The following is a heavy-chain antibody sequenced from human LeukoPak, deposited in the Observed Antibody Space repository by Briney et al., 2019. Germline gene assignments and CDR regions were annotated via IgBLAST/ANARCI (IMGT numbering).Heavy chain of an antibody. CDR1: GYTFTGYY. CDR3: ARDRKDIVVVVAASGKPGLVDY. V-gene: IGHV1-2*02. CDR2: INPNSGGT. D-gene: IGHD2-15*01. J-gene: IGHJ4*02. Sequence: GASVTVSCKASGYTFTGYYMHWVRQAPGQGLEWMGWINPNSGGTNYAQKFQGRVTMTRDTSISTAYMELSRLRSDDTAVYYCARDRKDIVVVVAASGKPGLVDYWGQGTLVTVSS.